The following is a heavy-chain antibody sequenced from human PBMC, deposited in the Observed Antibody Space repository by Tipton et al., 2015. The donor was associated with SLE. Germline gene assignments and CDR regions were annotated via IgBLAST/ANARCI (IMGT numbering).Heavy chain of an antibody. CDR1: GFTFSSYA. CDR3: ARDPYSSSWSRNWYFDL. CDR2: ISSSSSYI. Sequence: SLRLSCAASGFTFSSYAMSWVRQAPGKGLEWVSSISSSSSYIYYADSVKGRFTISRDNAKNSLYLQMNSLRAEDTAVYYCARDPYSSSWSRNWYFDLWGRGTLVTVSS. D-gene: IGHD6-13*01. V-gene: IGHV3-21*01. J-gene: IGHJ2*01.